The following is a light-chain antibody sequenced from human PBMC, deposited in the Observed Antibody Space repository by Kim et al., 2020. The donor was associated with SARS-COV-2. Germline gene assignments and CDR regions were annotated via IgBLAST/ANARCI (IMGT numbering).Light chain of an antibody. Sequence: SVSPGQKASITWSGDKLGEKYASWYQQKPGQSPVVVIYEDKKRPSGIPERFSGSNSGNTATLTISGTQAMDEADYYCQAWDSDTGVFGRGTKLTVL. CDR2: EDK. CDR3: QAWDSDTGV. CDR1: KLGEKY. J-gene: IGLJ3*02. V-gene: IGLV3-1*01.